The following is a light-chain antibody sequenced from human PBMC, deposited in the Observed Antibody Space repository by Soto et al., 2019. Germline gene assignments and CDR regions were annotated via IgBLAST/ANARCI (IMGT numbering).Light chain of an antibody. CDR1: QSVSSY. CDR2: DAS. J-gene: IGKJ1*01. V-gene: IGKV3-11*01. CDR3: QQYETFSGT. Sequence: EIVLTQSPATLSLSPGERATLSCRASQSVSSYLAWYQQKPGQAPRLLIYDASNRATGIPARFSGSGSGTDFTLTIASLQPDDFATYYCQQYETFSGTFGPGTKVDIK.